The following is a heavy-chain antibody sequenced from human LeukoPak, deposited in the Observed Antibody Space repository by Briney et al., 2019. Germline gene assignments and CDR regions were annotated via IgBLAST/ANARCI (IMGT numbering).Heavy chain of an antibody. D-gene: IGHD1-26*01. J-gene: IGHJ2*01. Sequence: PSETLSLTCTVSGGSISSFYWSWIRQPPGKGLEWIGYIYYSGSTNYNPSLKSRVAISVDTSKNQFSLKLSSVTAADTAMYYCASSSGSYYAWYFDLWGRGTLSLSPQ. V-gene: IGHV4-59*01. CDR1: GGSISSFY. CDR3: ASSSGSYYAWYFDL. CDR2: IYYSGST.